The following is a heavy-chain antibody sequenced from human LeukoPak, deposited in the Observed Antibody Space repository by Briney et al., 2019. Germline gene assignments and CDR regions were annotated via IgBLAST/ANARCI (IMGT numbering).Heavy chain of an antibody. CDR1: GGSMSSGGYY. V-gene: IGHV4-31*03. Sequence: SETLSLTCTVSGGSMSSGGYYWSWIRQHPGKGLEWIGYIYYSGSTYYNPSLKSRVTISVDTSKNQFSLKLSSVTAADTAVYSCAQYSYYGYFDYWGQGTLVTVSS. D-gene: IGHD1-26*01. CDR3: AQYSYYGYFDY. CDR2: IYYSGST. J-gene: IGHJ4*02.